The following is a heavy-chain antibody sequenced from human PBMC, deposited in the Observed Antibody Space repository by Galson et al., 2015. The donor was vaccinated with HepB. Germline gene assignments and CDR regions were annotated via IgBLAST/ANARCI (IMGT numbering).Heavy chain of an antibody. CDR2: INAGNGNT. D-gene: IGHD4-11*01. CDR3: ARDALDYTEYYYYYYMDV. V-gene: IGHV1-3*01. Sequence: SVKVSCKASGYTFTSYAMHWVRQAPGQRLEWMGWINAGNGNTKYSQKFQGRVTITRDTSASTAYMELSSLRSEDTAVYYCARDALDYTEYYYYYYMDVWGKGTTVTVSS. CDR1: GYTFTSYA. J-gene: IGHJ6*03.